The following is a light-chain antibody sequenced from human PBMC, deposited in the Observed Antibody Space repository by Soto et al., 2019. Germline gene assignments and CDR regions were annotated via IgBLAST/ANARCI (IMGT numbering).Light chain of an antibody. CDR3: QSYDSSLSGYV. J-gene: IGLJ1*01. V-gene: IGLV1-40*01. CDR1: SSNIGAGYE. CDR2: ENN. Sequence: QSVLTQPPSVSEAPGQRVTISCTGSSSNIGAGYEAHWYQQVPGTAPKLLIYENNNRPSGVPDRFSGSKSGTSASLAITGPHAEDEAEYYCQSYDSSLSGYVFGTGTKVTVL.